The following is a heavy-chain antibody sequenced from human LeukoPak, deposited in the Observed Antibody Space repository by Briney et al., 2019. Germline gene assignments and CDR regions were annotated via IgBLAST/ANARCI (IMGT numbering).Heavy chain of an antibody. J-gene: IGHJ5*02. D-gene: IGHD1-26*01. CDR3: ARVSSGSYYGTGNWFDP. V-gene: IGHV1-18*01. CDR2: ISAYNGNT. Sequence: GASVKVSCKASGYTFTSYGISWVRQAPGQGLEWMGWISAYNGNTNYAQKLQGRVTMTTDTSTSTAYMELRSLRSDDTVVYYCARVSSGSYYGTGNWFDPWGQGTLVTVSS. CDR1: GYTFTSYG.